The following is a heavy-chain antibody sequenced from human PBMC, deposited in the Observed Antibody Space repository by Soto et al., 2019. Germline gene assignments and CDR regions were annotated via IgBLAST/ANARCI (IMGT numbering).Heavy chain of an antibody. D-gene: IGHD6-19*01. CDR3: ARSRGYSSGWFAPYDAFDI. J-gene: IGHJ3*02. V-gene: IGHV1-8*01. Sequence: QVQLVQSGAEVKKPGASVKVSCKASGYTFTSYDINWVRQATGQGLEWMGWMNPNSGNTGYAQKFQGRVNMTRNTSISTAYMELSSLRSEDTAVYYCARSRGYSSGWFAPYDAFDIWGQGTMVTVSS. CDR2: MNPNSGNT. CDR1: GYTFTSYD.